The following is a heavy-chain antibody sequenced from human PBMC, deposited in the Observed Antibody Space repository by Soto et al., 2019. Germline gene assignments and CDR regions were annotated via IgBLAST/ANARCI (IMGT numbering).Heavy chain of an antibody. CDR1: GFTFSSYS. J-gene: IGHJ4*02. CDR3: VRDSTPIDY. V-gene: IGHV3-48*01. CDR2: SSSSSRTI. Sequence: EVQLVESGGGLVQPGGSLRLSCAASGFTFSSYSMNWVRHAPGKGLEWVSYSSSSSRTIYYADSVKGRFTISRDNAKNSLYLQMNSLRSGDTAVYYCVRDSTPIDYWGQGTLVTVSS.